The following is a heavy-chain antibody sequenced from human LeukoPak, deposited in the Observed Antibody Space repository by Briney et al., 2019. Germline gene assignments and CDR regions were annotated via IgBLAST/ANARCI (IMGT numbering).Heavy chain of an antibody. CDR1: GYTFPSYG. J-gene: IGHJ4*02. D-gene: IGHD2-15*01. CDR2: ISAYGNT. V-gene: IGHV1-18*01. CDR3: ARGIIGYYFDY. Sequence: ASVTVSCKASGYTFPSYGISWVRQAPGKGLEWMGLISAYGNTNYAQNLQGRVTMTTDTSTSTAYMELRSLRSDDTAVYYCARGIIGYYFDYWGQGTLVTVSS.